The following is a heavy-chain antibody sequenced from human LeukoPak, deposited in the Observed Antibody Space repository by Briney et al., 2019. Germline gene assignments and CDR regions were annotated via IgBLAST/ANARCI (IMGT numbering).Heavy chain of an antibody. CDR3: ARGSSYYYDSSGYYYLPYFDY. CDR2: INHSGST. J-gene: IGHJ4*02. Sequence: SETLSLTCAVYGGSFSGYYWRWIRQPPGKGLEWIGEINHSGSTNYNPSLKSRVTISVDTSKNQFSLKLSSVTAADTAVYYCARGSSYYYDSSGYYYLPYFDYWGQGTLVTVSS. D-gene: IGHD3-22*01. V-gene: IGHV4-34*01. CDR1: GGSFSGYY.